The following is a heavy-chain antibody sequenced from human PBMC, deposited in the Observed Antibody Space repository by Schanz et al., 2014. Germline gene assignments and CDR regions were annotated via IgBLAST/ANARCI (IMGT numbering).Heavy chain of an antibody. CDR3: ARDLEGYDGGGGGFDP. Sequence: VQLLQFGGGVVQPGRSLRLSCAASGFTFSSYAMSWVRQAPGKGLEWVSYISGTTTYTNYADSVKGRFTISRDNAKNSLYLQMNSLRAEDTAVYYCARDLEGYDGGGGGFDPWGQGTLVTVSS. V-gene: IGHV3-21*05. CDR1: GFTFSSYA. J-gene: IGHJ5*02. CDR2: ISGTTTYT. D-gene: IGHD2-21*01.